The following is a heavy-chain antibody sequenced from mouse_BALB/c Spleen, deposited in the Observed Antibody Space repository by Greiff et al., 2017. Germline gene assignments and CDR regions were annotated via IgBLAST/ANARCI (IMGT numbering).Heavy chain of an antibody. V-gene: IGHV2-5-1*01. D-gene: IGHD2-10*01. CDR1: GFSLTSYG. CDR2: IWRGGST. J-gene: IGHJ3*01. Sequence: QVQLKESGPSLVQPSQSLSITCTVSGFSLTSYGVHWVRQSPGKGLEWLGVIWRGGSTDYNAAFMSRLSITKDNSKSQVFFKMNSLQADDTAIYYCAKGAYYGNYVFAYWGQGTLVTVSA. CDR3: AKGAYYGNYVFAY.